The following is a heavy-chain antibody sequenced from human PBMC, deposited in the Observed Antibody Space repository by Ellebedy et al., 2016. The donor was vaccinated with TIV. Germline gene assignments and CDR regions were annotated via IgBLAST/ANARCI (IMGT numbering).Heavy chain of an antibody. D-gene: IGHD2-2*01. CDR1: GGSISSYY. Sequence: SETLSLXXTVSGGSISSYYWSWIRQPPGKGLEWIGSIYYSGSTYYNPSLKSRVTISVDTSKNQFSLKLSSVTAADTAVYYCARHGVHIVVVPAAIHAFDIWGQGTMVTVSS. CDR2: IYYSGST. V-gene: IGHV4-39*01. CDR3: ARHGVHIVVVPAAIHAFDI. J-gene: IGHJ3*02.